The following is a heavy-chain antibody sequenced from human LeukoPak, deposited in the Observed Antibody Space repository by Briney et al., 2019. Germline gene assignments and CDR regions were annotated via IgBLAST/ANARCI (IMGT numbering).Heavy chain of an antibody. CDR1: GGSFSGYY. Sequence: PSETLSLTCAVYGGSFSGYYWSWIRQPPGKGLEWVGEIKHSGSTNYNPSLKSRVRISVDTSKNQISLTLSSVTAAHTAVYYCAIGRGGPPVTNWGQGTLVTVSS. D-gene: IGHD4-17*01. CDR3: AIGRGGPPVTN. J-gene: IGHJ4*02. V-gene: IGHV4-34*01. CDR2: IKHSGST.